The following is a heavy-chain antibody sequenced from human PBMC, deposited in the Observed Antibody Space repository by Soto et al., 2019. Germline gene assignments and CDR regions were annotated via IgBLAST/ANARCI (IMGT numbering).Heavy chain of an antibody. V-gene: IGHV3-23*01. D-gene: IGHD3-10*01. CDR2: MSGTGGST. CDR3: MNLYSYGPGIYYK. CDR1: GFTFSTYA. Sequence: PGGSLRLSCAASGFTFSTYAMSWVRQAPGKGLEWVSGMSGTGGSTYYADSVKGRFTISRDNSKNTLYLQMNSLRAEDTAVYYCMNLYSYGPGIYYKWGQGTLVTVSS. J-gene: IGHJ4*02.